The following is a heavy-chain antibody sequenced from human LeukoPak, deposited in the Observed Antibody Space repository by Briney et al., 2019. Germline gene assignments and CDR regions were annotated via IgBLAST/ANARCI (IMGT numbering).Heavy chain of an antibody. CDR3: ARGEYGSGSYHIDY. D-gene: IGHD3-10*01. Sequence: GGSLRLSCAASGFTFSSYSMNWVRQAPGKGLEWVSYISSSSSTIYYADSVKGRFTISRDNAKNSLYLQMNSLRAEDTAVYYCARGEYGSGSYHIDYWGQGTLVTVSS. CDR1: GFTFSSYS. J-gene: IGHJ4*02. V-gene: IGHV3-48*01. CDR2: ISSSSSTI.